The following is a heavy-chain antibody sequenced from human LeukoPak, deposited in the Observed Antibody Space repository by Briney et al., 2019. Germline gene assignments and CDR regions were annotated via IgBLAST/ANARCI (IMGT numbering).Heavy chain of an antibody. V-gene: IGHV6-1*01. CDR1: GDSVSSNSAA. Sequence: SQTLSLTCAISGDSVSSNSAAWNWIRQSPSRGLEWLGRTYYRSKWYNDYAVSVKSRITINPDTSKNQFSPQLNSVTPEDTAVYYCARGTRVEIYRPVGWFDPWGQGTLVTVSS. D-gene: IGHD3-3*01. J-gene: IGHJ5*02. CDR3: ARGTRVEIYRPVGWFDP. CDR2: TYYRSKWYN.